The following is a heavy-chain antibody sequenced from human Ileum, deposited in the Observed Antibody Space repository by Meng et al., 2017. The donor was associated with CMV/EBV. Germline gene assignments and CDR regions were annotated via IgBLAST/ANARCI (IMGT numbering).Heavy chain of an antibody. CDR3: ARYGGPTLAHNWFDL. D-gene: IGHD4-23*01. CDR2: IYPDDSQS. J-gene: IGHJ5*02. Sequence: GGSLRLSGKGSGSRFNDCWIVWVRQMPGKGLEWMGIIYPDDSQSKYSPSFQGQVTISVDKSSSTAFLQWSGLKAWDRGMYYCARYGGPTLAHNWFDLWGQGTLVTVSS. V-gene: IGHV5-51*01. CDR1: GSRFNDCW.